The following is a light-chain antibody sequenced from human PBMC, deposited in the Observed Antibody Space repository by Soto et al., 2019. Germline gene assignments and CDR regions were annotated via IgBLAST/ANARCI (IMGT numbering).Light chain of an antibody. Sequence: IVLTQSPGTLSLSPGERATLSCRSSQSVSSSYLAWYQQKSGQAPRIXIYGASSRATGIPDRFSGSGSGTDFTLTISGLQPEDFAAYYCQQLRSYPSTFGGGTKVDIK. CDR3: QQLRSYPST. J-gene: IGKJ4*01. CDR1: QSVSSSY. V-gene: IGKV3-20*01. CDR2: GAS.